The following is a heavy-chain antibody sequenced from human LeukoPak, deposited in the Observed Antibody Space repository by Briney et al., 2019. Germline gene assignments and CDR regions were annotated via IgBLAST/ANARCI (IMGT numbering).Heavy chain of an antibody. D-gene: IGHD4-17*01. Sequence: SETLSLTCTVSGGSISSYYWSWIRQPAGKGLEWIGRIYTSGSTNYNPSLKSRVTMSIDTSKNQFSLKLSSVTAADTAVYYCARDRMSTVTLSLMDVWGKGTTVTVSS. V-gene: IGHV4-4*07. J-gene: IGHJ6*03. CDR1: GGSISSYY. CDR3: ARDRMSTVTLSLMDV. CDR2: IYTSGST.